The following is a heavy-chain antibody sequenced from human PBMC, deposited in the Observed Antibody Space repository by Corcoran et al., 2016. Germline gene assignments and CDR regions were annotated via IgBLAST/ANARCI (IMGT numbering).Heavy chain of an antibody. V-gene: IGHV4-4*07. CDR1: GGSISSYY. CDR2: IYTSGST. D-gene: IGHD3-22*01. Sequence: QVQLQESGPGLVKPSETLSLTCTVSGGSISSYYWSWIRQPAGKGLEWIGRIYTSGSTNYNPSLKSRVTMSVDTSKNQFSLKLSSVTAADTAVYYCARGIIVRRDSSGYYYHYYGMDVWGQGTTVTVSS. J-gene: IGHJ6*02. CDR3: ARGIIVRRDSSGYYYHYYGMDV.